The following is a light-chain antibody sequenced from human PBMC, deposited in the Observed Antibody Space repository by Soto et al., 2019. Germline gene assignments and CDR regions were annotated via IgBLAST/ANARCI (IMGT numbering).Light chain of an antibody. CDR2: GAS. CDR1: QSVGSN. CDR3: QQYHASPWT. J-gene: IGKJ1*01. Sequence: EIVMAQSPATLSVSPGERATLSCRASQSVGSNLAWYQQKPGQAPRLLIYGASTRVTGIPARFSGSGSGTEFTLTISSLQSEDFAVYHCQQYHASPWTFGQGAKVEIK. V-gene: IGKV3-15*01.